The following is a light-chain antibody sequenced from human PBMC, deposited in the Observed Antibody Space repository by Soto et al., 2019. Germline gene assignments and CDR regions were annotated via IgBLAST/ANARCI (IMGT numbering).Light chain of an antibody. CDR2: VAS. CDR1: QIVSSN. V-gene: IGKV3-15*01. Sequence: EIVMTHSPATLSVSPGERATLSCRASQIVSSNLAWYQQKPGQAPRLLIYVASTRATDIPARFSGSGSGTEFTLTISSLQSEDVAGYYCQQYNNWPPWTFGQGTKVEIK. CDR3: QQYNNWPPWT. J-gene: IGKJ1*01.